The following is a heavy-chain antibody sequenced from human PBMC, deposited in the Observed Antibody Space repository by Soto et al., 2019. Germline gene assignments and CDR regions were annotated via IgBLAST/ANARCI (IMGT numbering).Heavy chain of an antibody. J-gene: IGHJ5*02. D-gene: IGHD3-10*01. Sequence: PGGSLRLSCAASGFIFSSYWMHWVRQAPGKGPVWVGRINGDGRNTRYTDSVKGRFTISRDNAKNTLYLQMDSLRAEDTAVYYCARDFMDRGRGSNCFDPWGQGTVVTVSS. CDR3: ARDFMDRGRGSNCFDP. V-gene: IGHV3-74*01. CDR1: GFIFSSYW. CDR2: INGDGRNT.